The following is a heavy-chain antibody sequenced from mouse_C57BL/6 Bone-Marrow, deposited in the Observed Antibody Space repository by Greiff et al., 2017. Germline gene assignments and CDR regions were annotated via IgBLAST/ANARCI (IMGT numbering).Heavy chain of an antibody. J-gene: IGHJ1*03. CDR3: ARVPITTVVADWYFDV. D-gene: IGHD1-1*01. CDR2: INYDGSST. CDR1: GFTFSDYY. Sequence: EVKVVESEGGLVQPGSSMKLSCTASGFTFSDYYMAWVRQVPEKGLEWVANINYDGSSTYYLDSLKSRFIISRDNAKNILYLQMSSLKSEDTATYYCARVPITTVVADWYFDVWGTGTTVTVSS. V-gene: IGHV5-16*01.